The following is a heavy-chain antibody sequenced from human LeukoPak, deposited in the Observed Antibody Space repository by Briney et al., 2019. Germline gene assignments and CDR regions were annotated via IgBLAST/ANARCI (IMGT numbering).Heavy chain of an antibody. CDR2: IVVGSGNT. Sequence: SVKVSCKASGFTFTSSAMQWVRQARGQCLEWIGWIVVGSGNTNYAQKFQERVTITRDMSTSTAYMELSSLRSEDTAVYYCAAQPHYDILTGPPDYWGQGTLVTVSS. CDR1: GFTFTSSA. D-gene: IGHD3-9*01. V-gene: IGHV1-58*02. CDR3: AAQPHYDILTGPPDY. J-gene: IGHJ4*02.